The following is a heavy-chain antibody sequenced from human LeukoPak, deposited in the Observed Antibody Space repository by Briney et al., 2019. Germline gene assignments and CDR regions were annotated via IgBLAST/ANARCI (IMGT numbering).Heavy chain of an antibody. D-gene: IGHD6-13*01. J-gene: IGHJ4*02. CDR2: IYYSGTT. V-gene: IGHV4-59*01. Sequence: SETLSLTCTVSGGSISSYYWSWLRQPPGKGLEWMGYIYYSGTTNYNPSLKSRVTISVDTSKNHFSLKLSYVTAADTAVYYCARGVYIAAAQYGYWGQGALVTVSS. CDR3: ARGVYIAAAQYGY. CDR1: GGSISSYY.